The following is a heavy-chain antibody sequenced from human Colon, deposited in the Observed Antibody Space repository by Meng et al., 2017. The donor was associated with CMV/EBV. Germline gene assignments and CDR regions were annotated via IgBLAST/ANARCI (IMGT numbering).Heavy chain of an antibody. CDR1: FSNFW. Sequence: FSNFWMHWVRQAPGKGLLWVSRVNTDGSRTDYAESVKGRFTISRDNAENTLYLHLNSLRAEDTALYYCARGDCNGDCSIAYRDAFDIWGQGTVVTVSS. CDR2: VNTDGSRT. V-gene: IGHV3-74*01. D-gene: IGHD2-21*02. CDR3: ARGDCNGDCSIAYRDAFDI. J-gene: IGHJ3*02.